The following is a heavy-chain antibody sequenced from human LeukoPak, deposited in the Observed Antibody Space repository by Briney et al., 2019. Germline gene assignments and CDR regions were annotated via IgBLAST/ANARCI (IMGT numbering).Heavy chain of an antibody. J-gene: IGHJ4*02. D-gene: IGHD4-23*01. CDR2: IGGSGAST. CDR3: AKGRGDNSIYDY. CDR1: EFAFSSYA. V-gene: IGHV3-23*01. Sequence: GGSLRLSCAASEFAFSSYAMSWVRQAPGKGLEWVSAIGGSGASTYYADSVKGRFTISRDNSKNTLYLQMNSLRAEDTAVYYCAKGRGDNSIYDYWGPGTLVTVSS.